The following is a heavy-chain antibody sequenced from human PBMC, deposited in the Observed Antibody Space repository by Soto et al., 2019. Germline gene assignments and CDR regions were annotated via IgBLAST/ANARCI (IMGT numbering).Heavy chain of an antibody. D-gene: IGHD6-13*01. CDR3: VKGGTTSSWYWRD. V-gene: IGHV3-7*05. CDR2: IKQDGSEM. J-gene: IGHJ4*02. CDR1: GFNFRSVW. Sequence: EVQLVESGGGLVQPGGSLRLSCAASGFNFRSVWMTWVRQAPGKGLEWAATIKQDGSEMYSVDSVKGRFTTSRDNAKNLLYLQMNSLTVEDTAIYYCVKGGTTSSWYWRDWGQGTLVTVSS.